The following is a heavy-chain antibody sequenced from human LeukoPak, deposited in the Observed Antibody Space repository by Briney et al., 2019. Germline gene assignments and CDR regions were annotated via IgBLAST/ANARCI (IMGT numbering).Heavy chain of an antibody. CDR2: IIPIFGTA. Sequence: SVKVSCKASGGTFSSYAISWVRQAPGQGLEWMGRIIPIFGTANYAQKFQGRVTITADKSTSTAYMELSSLRSEDTAVYYCAGEAIVVVPAAMGDYYYYMDVWGKGTTVTVSS. CDR1: GGTFSSYA. CDR3: AGEAIVVVPAAMGDYYYYMDV. J-gene: IGHJ6*03. D-gene: IGHD2-2*01. V-gene: IGHV1-69*06.